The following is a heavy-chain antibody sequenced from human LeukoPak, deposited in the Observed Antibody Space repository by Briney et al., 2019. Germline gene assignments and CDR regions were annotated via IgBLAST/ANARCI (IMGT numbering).Heavy chain of an antibody. CDR1: GGSISSYY. CDR2: IYTSGST. CDR3: ARDYDSSGYYRPYYYYYMDV. V-gene: IGHV4-4*07. J-gene: IGHJ6*03. Sequence: SETLSLTCTVSGGSISSYYWSWIRQPGGKELEWIARIYTSGSTNYNPSLKGRVTMSVDTSKNQFSLKLSSVTAADTAVYYCARDYDSSGYYRPYYYYYMDVWGKGTTVTVFS. D-gene: IGHD3-22*01.